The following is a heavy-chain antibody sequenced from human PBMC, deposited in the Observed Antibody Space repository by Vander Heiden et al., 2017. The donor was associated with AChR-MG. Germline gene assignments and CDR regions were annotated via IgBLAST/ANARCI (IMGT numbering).Heavy chain of an antibody. D-gene: IGHD6-19*01. Sequence: QVQLVESGGGVVQPGRSLRLSCAASGFTFSSYGMHWVRQAPGKGLEWVAVIWYDGSNKYYADSVKGRFTISRDNSKNTLYLQMNSLRAEDTAVYYCARDDGDSSGWYEGARYWGQGTLVTVSS. V-gene: IGHV3-33*01. CDR1: GFTFSSYG. J-gene: IGHJ4*02. CDR2: IWYDGSNK. CDR3: ARDDGDSSGWYEGARY.